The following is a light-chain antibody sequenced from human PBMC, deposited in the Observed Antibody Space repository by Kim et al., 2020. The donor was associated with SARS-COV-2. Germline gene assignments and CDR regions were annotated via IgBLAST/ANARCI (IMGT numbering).Light chain of an antibody. CDR3: SSYAGRDTAV. CDR2: DVN. J-gene: IGLJ3*02. CDR1: SSDVGRYNL. V-gene: IGLV2-23*02. Sequence: QSALTQPASVSGSPGQSITITCTGTSSDVGRYNLVSWYQQHPGNAHNLIFYDVNRWPSGVSDRFCGSKSGNTSSLTISGLHAEDAADYYCSSYAGRDTAVFGGGTQLTVL.